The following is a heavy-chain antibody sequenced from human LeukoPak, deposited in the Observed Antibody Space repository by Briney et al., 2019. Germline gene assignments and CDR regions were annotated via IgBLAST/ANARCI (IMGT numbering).Heavy chain of an antibody. Sequence: SETLSLTCSVSGVSISSSNSYWGWIRQPPGKGLEWIGSIYYTGNTYYNASLKSRVTISIDTSKNQFSLKLTSVTPEDTAVYYCARGWLQSGFDYWGQGTLVTVSS. CDR3: ARGWLQSGFDY. V-gene: IGHV4-39*01. CDR1: GVSISSSNSY. J-gene: IGHJ4*02. D-gene: IGHD5-24*01. CDR2: IYYTGNT.